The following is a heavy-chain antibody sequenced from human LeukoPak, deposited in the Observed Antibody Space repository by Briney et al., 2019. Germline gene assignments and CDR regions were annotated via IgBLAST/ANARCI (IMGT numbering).Heavy chain of an antibody. V-gene: IGHV3-23*01. D-gene: IGHD5-18*01. Sequence: GGSLRLSCAASGFTFSGYAMTWVRQAPGKGLEWVSAISGSGGSTYYAGSVKGRFTISRGNSKNTLYLQMTSLRAEDTAVYYCAKAPPGGQLWFLFDYWGQGTLVTVSS. J-gene: IGHJ4*02. CDR1: GFTFSGYA. CDR2: ISGSGGST. CDR3: AKAPPGGQLWFLFDY.